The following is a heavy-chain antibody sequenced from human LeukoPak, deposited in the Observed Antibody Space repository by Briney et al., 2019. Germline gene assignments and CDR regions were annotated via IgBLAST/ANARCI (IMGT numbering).Heavy chain of an antibody. CDR2: ISGSGGST. V-gene: IGHV3-23*01. CDR3: AKILLWFGEPGYFDY. J-gene: IGHJ4*02. D-gene: IGHD3-10*01. CDR1: GFTFSSYA. Sequence: PGGSLRLSCAASGFTFSSYAMSWVRQAPWKGLEWVSAISGSGGSTYYADSVKGRFTISRDNSKNTLYLQMNSLRAEDTAVYYCAKILLWFGEPGYFDYWGQGTLVTVSS.